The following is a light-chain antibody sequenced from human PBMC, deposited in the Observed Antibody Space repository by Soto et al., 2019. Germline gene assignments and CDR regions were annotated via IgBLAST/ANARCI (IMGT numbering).Light chain of an antibody. J-gene: IGKJ2*01. V-gene: IGKV4-1*01. CDR1: QSVFSNSNNKKY. CDR3: QQRSYWPPYT. CDR2: WAS. Sequence: DIVMTQSADSLAVSLGERATINCKSSQSVFSNSNNKKYLAWYQQKPGQPPKLLIHWASIRESGVPDRFSGSGSGTDFTLTISSLESEDSAVYYCQQRSYWPPYTFGQGTKVDIK.